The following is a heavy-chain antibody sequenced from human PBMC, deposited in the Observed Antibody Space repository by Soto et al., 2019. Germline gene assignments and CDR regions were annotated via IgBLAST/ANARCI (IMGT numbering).Heavy chain of an antibody. V-gene: IGHV1-18*01. CDR2: INPSDGNR. CDR1: GYSFSFYG. D-gene: IGHD3-22*01. J-gene: IGHJ4*02. CDR3: ASGYYDSSGYFGSD. Sequence: GASVKVSCKASGYSFSFYGINWVRQAPGQGLEWMGWINPSDGNRNFAQKFEDRVTISRDNSKNTLYLQMNSLRAEDTAVYYCASGYYDSSGYFGSDWGQGTLVTVSS.